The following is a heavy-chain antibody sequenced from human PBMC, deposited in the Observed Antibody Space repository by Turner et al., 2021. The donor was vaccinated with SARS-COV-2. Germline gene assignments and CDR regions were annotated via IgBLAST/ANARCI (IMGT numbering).Heavy chain of an antibody. CDR3: ARVTDYYGSGSYYTSYYYGMDV. J-gene: IGHJ6*02. CDR1: GFTCSSYA. Sequence: QVQLVDSGGGVVQPGRSLSLSCSASGFTCSSYAMHWVRQAPGKGLEWVAVISYDGSNKYYADSVKGRFTISRDNSKNTLYLQMNSLRAEDTAVYYCARVTDYYGSGSYYTSYYYGMDVWGQGTTVTVSS. D-gene: IGHD3-10*01. CDR2: ISYDGSNK. V-gene: IGHV3-30-3*01.